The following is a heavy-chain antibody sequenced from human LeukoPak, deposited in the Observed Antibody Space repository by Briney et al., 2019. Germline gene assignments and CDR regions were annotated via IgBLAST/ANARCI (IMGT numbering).Heavy chain of an antibody. CDR2: IYYSGST. V-gene: IGHV4-30-4*08. CDR3: ARGLDGGYYYFDY. D-gene: IGHD3-22*01. Sequence: PSETLSLTCTVSGGSISRGDYYGSWIRSPPGKARKGLGYIYYSGSTYYNPSLKSRVTISVDTSKNQFSLKLSSVTAADTAVYYCARGLDGGYYYFDYWGQGTLVTVSS. CDR1: GGSISRGDYY. J-gene: IGHJ4*02.